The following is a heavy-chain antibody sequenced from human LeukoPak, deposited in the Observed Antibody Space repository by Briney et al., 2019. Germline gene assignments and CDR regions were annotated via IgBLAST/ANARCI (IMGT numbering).Heavy chain of an antibody. V-gene: IGHV1-46*01. CDR3: ARDSVPQQFDY. J-gene: IGHJ4*02. Sequence: ASVKVSCKASGYTFTSYYTHWVRQAPGQGLEWMGIINPSGGSTSYAQKFQGRVTMTRDMSTSTVYMELSSLRSEDTAGYYCARDSVPQQFDYWGQGTLLTFSS. CDR2: INPSGGST. D-gene: IGHD6-13*01. CDR1: GYTFTSYY.